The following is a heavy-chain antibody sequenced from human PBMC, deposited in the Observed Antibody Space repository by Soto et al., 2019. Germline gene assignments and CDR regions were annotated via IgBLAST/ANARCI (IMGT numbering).Heavy chain of an antibody. J-gene: IGHJ3*02. CDR1: GGSISSSSYY. D-gene: IGHD5-12*01. CDR3: AREALRPDDAFDI. Sequence: QLQLQESGPGLVKPSETLSLTCTVSGGSISSSSYYWGWVRQPPGKGLEWIGSIYYSGSTYYNPSLKSRVTISVDTSKNQFSLKLSSVTAADTAVYYCAREALRPDDAFDIWGQGTMVTVSS. V-gene: IGHV4-39*02. CDR2: IYYSGST.